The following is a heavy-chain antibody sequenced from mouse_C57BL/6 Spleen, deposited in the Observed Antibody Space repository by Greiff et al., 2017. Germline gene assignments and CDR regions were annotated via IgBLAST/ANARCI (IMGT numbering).Heavy chain of an antibody. CDR2: ISYDGSN. V-gene: IGHV3-6*01. CDR3: DREEGTTVVAPYAMDY. CDR1: GYSITSGYY. J-gene: IGHJ4*01. D-gene: IGHD1-1*01. Sequence: EVKLQQSGPGLVKPSQSLSLTCSVTGYSITSGYYWNLIRQFPGNKLEWMGYISYDGSNNYNPSLKNRISLTLATSNNQFCLKLNSVTTEDTATDYCDREEGTTVVAPYAMDYWGQGTSVTVSS.